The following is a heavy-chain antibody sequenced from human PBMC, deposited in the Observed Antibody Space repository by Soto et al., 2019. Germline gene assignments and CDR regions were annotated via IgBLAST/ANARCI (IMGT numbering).Heavy chain of an antibody. CDR1: GFPFNTYA. CDR3: AKRAHSSSWSIWRAYYYYMDV. V-gene: IGHV3-23*01. Sequence: GGSLRLSCEASGFPFNTYAMTWFRQVPGMGLEWVSTTSNNGNTDFAESVRGRFTVSRDNSKNILYLQMTNLRVEDAAVYYCAKRAHSSSWSIWRAYYYYMDVWGKGTTVTVSS. CDR2: TSNNGNT. J-gene: IGHJ6*03. D-gene: IGHD6-13*01.